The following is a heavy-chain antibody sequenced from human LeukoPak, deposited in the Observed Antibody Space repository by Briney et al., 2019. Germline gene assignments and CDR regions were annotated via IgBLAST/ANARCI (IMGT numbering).Heavy chain of an antibody. V-gene: IGHV3-23*01. D-gene: IGHD3-22*01. Sequence: GRSLRLSCAASGFTFSSYAMHLVRQAPGKGLEWVSAISGSGGSTYYADSVKGRFTISRDNPKNTLYLQMNSLRAEDTAVYYCANDIRGSGYIYYFDYWGQGTLVTVSS. CDR1: GFTFSSYA. J-gene: IGHJ4*02. CDR3: ANDIRGSGYIYYFDY. CDR2: ISGSGGST.